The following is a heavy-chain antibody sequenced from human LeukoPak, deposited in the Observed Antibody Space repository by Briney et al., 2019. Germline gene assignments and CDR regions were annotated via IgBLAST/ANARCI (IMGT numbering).Heavy chain of an antibody. CDR2: ISSNGGST. V-gene: IGHV3-64D*06. CDR3: VKSPLLWFGDSYNWFDP. Sequence: GGSLRLSCSASGFTFSSYAMHWVRQAPGKGLEYVSDISSNGGSTYYADSVKGRFTISRDNSKNTLYLQMSSLRAEDTAVYYCVKSPLLWFGDSYNWFDPWGQGTLVTVSS. J-gene: IGHJ5*02. CDR1: GFTFSSYA. D-gene: IGHD3-10*01.